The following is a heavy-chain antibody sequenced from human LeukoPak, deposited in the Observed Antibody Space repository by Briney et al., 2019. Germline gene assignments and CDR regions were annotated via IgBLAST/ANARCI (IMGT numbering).Heavy chain of an antibody. CDR2: ISAYSGNT. D-gene: IGHD1-26*01. Sequence: AAVTVSCTASGYTFTSYGISWVRQPPAQGLEWMGWISAYSGNTNYAQKLQGRVTMTTDTSTSTAYMELSSLRSEDTAVYYCAAEYSNPKNYYYYGMDVWGQGTTVTVSS. V-gene: IGHV1-18*01. CDR1: GYTFTSYG. J-gene: IGHJ6*02. CDR3: AAEYSNPKNYYYYGMDV.